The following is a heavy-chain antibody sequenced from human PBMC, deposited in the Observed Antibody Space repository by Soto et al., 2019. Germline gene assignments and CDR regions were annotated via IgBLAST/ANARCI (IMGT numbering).Heavy chain of an antibody. Sequence: LRLSCAASGFTFSSYGMHWVRQAPGKGLEWVAFMSYDGSDKYYGDSVKGRFTISRDNSKNTLYLQMNSLRAEDTAAYYCAKRRNVLRFLEWSSGMEVWGQGTTVTVSS. V-gene: IGHV3-30*18. J-gene: IGHJ6*02. CDR1: GFTFSSYG. CDR2: MSYDGSDK. D-gene: IGHD3-3*01. CDR3: AKRRNVLRFLEWSSGMEV.